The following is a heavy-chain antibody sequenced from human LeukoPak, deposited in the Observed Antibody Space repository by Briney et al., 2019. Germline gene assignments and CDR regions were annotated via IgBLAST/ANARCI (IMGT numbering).Heavy chain of an antibody. V-gene: IGHV3-21*01. Sequence: GGSLRLSCAASGFTFSSYSMNWVRQAPGKGLEWVSSISSSSSYIYYADSVKGRFTISRDNAKNSLYLQMNSLRAEDTAVYYCAREPPFGDPFSDYWGQGTLVTVSS. J-gene: IGHJ4*02. D-gene: IGHD3-16*01. CDR3: AREPPFGDPFSDY. CDR1: GFTFSSYS. CDR2: ISSSSSYI.